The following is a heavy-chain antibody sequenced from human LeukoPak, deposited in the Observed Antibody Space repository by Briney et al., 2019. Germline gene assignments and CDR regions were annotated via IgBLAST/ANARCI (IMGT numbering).Heavy chain of an antibody. V-gene: IGHV1-18*01. J-gene: IGHJ5*02. CDR3: ARDGPDRAAWFDP. CDR2: ISDYNGNT. D-gene: IGHD3-22*01. Sequence: ASVKVSRKASGYTFSSYGISWVRQAPGQGLEWMGWISDYNGNTNYAQKVQGRVTMTTDPFTSTAYMELRSLRSDDTAVYYCARDGPDRAAWFDPWGQGTLVTVSS. CDR1: GYTFSSYG.